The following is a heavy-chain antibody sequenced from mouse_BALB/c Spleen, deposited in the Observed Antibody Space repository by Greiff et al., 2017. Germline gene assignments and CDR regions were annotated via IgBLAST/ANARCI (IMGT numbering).Heavy chain of an antibody. Sequence: EVQLQQSGPELVKPGASVKISCKASGYTFTDYNMHWVKQSHGKSLEWIGYIYPYNGGTGYNQKFKSKATLTVDNSSSTAYMELRSLTSEDSAVYYCAYGYSYWYFDVWGAGTTVTVSS. CDR1: GYTFTDYN. CDR2: IYPYNGGT. V-gene: IGHV1S29*02. D-gene: IGHD1-2*01. J-gene: IGHJ1*01. CDR3: AYGYSYWYFDV.